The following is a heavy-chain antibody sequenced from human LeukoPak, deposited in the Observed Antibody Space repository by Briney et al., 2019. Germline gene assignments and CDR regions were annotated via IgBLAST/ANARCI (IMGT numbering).Heavy chain of an antibody. V-gene: IGHV1-18*01. J-gene: IGHJ4*02. CDR1: GYTFTSYG. Sequence: ASVKVSCKASGYTFTSYGIIWVRQAPGQGLEWMGCISAYNGNTNYAQKLQGRVTMTTDTSTSTAYMRLRSLRSDDTAVYYCARDKSRFGSGWFGFDYWGQGTLVTVSS. CDR3: ARDKSRFGSGWFGFDY. CDR2: ISAYNGNT. D-gene: IGHD6-19*01.